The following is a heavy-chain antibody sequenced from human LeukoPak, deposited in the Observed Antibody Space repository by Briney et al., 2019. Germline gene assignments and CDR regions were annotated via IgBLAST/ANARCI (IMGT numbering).Heavy chain of an antibody. V-gene: IGHV4-59*01. CDR1: GGSISSYY. J-gene: IGHJ6*03. Sequence: SETLSLTCTVSGGSISSYYWSWIRQPPGKGLKWIGYIYYSGRTNYNPSLKSRVTISVDTSKNQFSLKLSSVTAADTAVYYCARSRASYSSSWYEYYYMDVWGKGTTVTVSS. CDR3: ARSRASYSSSWYEYYYMDV. D-gene: IGHD6-13*01. CDR2: IYYSGRT.